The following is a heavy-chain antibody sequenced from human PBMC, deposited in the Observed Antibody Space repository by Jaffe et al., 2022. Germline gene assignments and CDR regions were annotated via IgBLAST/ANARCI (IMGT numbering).Heavy chain of an antibody. V-gene: IGHV4-30-2*01. Sequence: QLQLQESGSGLVKPSQTLSLTCAVSGGSISSGGYSWSWIRQPPGKGLEWIGYIYHSGSTYYNPSLKSRVTISVDRSKNQFSLKLSSVTAADTAVYYCARVRGGVFDYSSSSGQAQDAFDIWGQGTMVTVSS. CDR1: GGSISSGGYS. CDR2: IYHSGST. J-gene: IGHJ3*02. CDR3: ARVRGGVFDYSSSSGQAQDAFDI. D-gene: IGHD6-6*01.